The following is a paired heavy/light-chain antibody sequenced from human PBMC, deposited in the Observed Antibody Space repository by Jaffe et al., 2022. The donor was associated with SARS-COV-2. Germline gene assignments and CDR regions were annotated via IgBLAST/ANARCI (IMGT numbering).Heavy chain of an antibody. V-gene: IGHV4-59*01. CDR3: ARGYCSGGSCYSLDY. Sequence: QVQLQESGPGLVKPSETLSLTCTVSGGSISSYYWSWIRQPPGKGLEWIGYIYHSGSTNYNPSLKSRVTMSVDTSKNQFSLEMYSVTAADTAVYYCARGYCSGGSCYSLDYWGQGTLVTVSS. D-gene: IGHD2-15*01. CDR1: GGSISSYY. J-gene: IGHJ4*02. CDR2: IYHSGST.
Light chain of an antibody. CDR2: LGS. CDR3: MQALQTWT. J-gene: IGKJ1*01. CDR1: QSLLHSDRYNY. Sequence: DIVMTQSPLSLPVTPGEPASISCRSSQSLLHSDRYNYLDWYVQKPGQSPQLLIYLGSNRASGVPDRFSGSGSGTDFTLKISRVEAEDVGVYYCMQALQTWTFGQGTKVEIK. V-gene: IGKV2-28*01.